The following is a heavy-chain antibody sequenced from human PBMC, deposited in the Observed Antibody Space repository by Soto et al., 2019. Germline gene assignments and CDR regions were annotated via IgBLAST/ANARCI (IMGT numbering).Heavy chain of an antibody. J-gene: IGHJ6*02. V-gene: IGHV3-33*01. CDR3: ARVRGYGVPSSYYYYYGMDV. CDR1: GFTFSSYG. CDR2: IWYDGSNK. Sequence: QVQLVESGGGVVQPGRSLRLSCAASGFTFSSYGMHWVRQAPGKGLEWVAVIWYDGSNKYYADSVKGRFTISRDNTKNTLYLQMNSLRAEDTAVYYCARVRGYGVPSSYYYYYGMDVWGQGTTVTVSS. D-gene: IGHD4-17*01.